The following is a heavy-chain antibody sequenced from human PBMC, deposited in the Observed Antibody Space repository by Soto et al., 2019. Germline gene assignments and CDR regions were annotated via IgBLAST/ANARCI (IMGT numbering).Heavy chain of an antibody. CDR1: GFSFSSYA. Sequence: EERLVESGGGLVQPGGSLRLSCAASGFSFSSYAMNWVRQAPGKGLEWIAYISMSCTTMFYADSVKGCFTISRDNVKRSLFLEMNSLTDEDTAMYYCARGAIGDATNWLDPWGQGTLVTVSS. J-gene: IGHJ5*02. CDR2: ISMSCTTM. CDR3: ARGAIGDATNWLDP. V-gene: IGHV3-48*02. D-gene: IGHD3-10*01.